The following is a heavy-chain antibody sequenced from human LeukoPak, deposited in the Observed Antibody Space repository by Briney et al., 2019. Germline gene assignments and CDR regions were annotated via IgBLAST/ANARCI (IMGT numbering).Heavy chain of an antibody. J-gene: IGHJ4*02. CDR1: GFTLSSNY. D-gene: IGHD5-18*01. Sequence: GGSLRLSCAASGFTLSSNYMSWVRQAPGKGLERVSVIYSGGSTYYADSVKARFTISREKSKNTLYLKMNSLRAEDTAVYYCASGYSYGYFDYWGQGTLVTVSS. CDR3: ASGYSYGYFDY. CDR2: IYSGGST. V-gene: IGHV3-66*02.